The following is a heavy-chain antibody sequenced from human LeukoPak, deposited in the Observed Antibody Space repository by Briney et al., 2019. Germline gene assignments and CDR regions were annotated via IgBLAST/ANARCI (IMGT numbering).Heavy chain of an antibody. J-gene: IGHJ6*02. CDR2: IYYSGST. D-gene: IGHD1-7*01. CDR3: ARDNWNYGSSVDV. V-gene: IGHV4-59*01. Sequence: PSETLSLTCTVSGGSFSSYYWSWIRQPPGKGLEWIGYIYYSGSTNYNPSLKSRVTISVDTSKNQFSLKLSSVTAADTAVYHCARDNWNYGSSVDVWGQGTTVTVSS. CDR1: GGSFSSYY.